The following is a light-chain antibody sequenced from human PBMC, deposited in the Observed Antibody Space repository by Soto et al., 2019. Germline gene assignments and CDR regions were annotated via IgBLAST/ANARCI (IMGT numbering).Light chain of an antibody. CDR1: LSISNY. Sequence: DIQLTQSPSTLSASVGDRVTITCRASLSISNYLAWYQQKPGKAPKVLIYNASSLESGVASRFSGSGSGTEFTLTISSLQPDDFAPYYCQQCVSYWTFGQGTKVEIK. V-gene: IGKV1-5*03. CDR2: NAS. CDR3: QQCVSYWT. J-gene: IGKJ1*01.